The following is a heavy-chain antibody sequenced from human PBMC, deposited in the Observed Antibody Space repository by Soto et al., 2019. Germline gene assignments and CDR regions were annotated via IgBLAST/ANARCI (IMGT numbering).Heavy chain of an antibody. Sequence: GESLKISCKGSGYSFTTYWIIWVRQMPGKGLEWMGLIYPGDSDTKYSPTFQGQVTISADKSITTAYLQWSSLKASDTAIYYCARMYDFWSGSYYYGMDVWGLGTPVTVS. CDR3: ARMYDFWSGSYYYGMDV. CDR2: IYPGDSDT. CDR1: GYSFTTYW. D-gene: IGHD3-3*01. J-gene: IGHJ6*02. V-gene: IGHV5-51*01.